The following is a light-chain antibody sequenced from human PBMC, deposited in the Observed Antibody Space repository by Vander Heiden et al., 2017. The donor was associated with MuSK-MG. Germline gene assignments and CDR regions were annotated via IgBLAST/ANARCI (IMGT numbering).Light chain of an antibody. CDR1: QNLLFSANNQNA. CDR3: QQDDSAPYT. CDR2: WAS. V-gene: IGKV4-1*01. Sequence: DLVLTQSPDSLAVSPGVRATINCKSSQNLLFSANNQNALAWYQQKPGQPPKLLIYWASTRESGVPDRFSGSGSGTDFILTISSLQAGDVAVYYCQQDDSAPYTFGQGTKLEIK. J-gene: IGKJ2*01.